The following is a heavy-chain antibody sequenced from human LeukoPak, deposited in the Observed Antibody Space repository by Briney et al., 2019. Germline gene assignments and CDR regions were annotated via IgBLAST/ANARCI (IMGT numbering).Heavy chain of an antibody. V-gene: IGHV3-30-3*01. CDR3: ARDRYYYDSSGYYYLDY. D-gene: IGHD3-22*01. Sequence: PGGSLILSCAASGFTFSSYAMHWVRQAPGKGLEWVAVISYDGSNKYYADSVKGRFTISRDNSKNTLYLQMNSMRVEDTAVYYCARDRYYYDSSGYYYLDYWGQGTLVTVSS. CDR1: GFTFSSYA. J-gene: IGHJ4*02. CDR2: ISYDGSNK.